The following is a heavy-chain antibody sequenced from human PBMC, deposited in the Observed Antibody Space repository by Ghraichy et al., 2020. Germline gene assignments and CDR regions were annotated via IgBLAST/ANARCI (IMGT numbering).Heavy chain of an antibody. CDR3: AAYSSSSQTVGAFDI. Sequence: GGSLRLSCAASGFTFSSYAMSWVRQAPGKGLEWVSAISGSGGSTYYADSVKGRFTISRDNSKNTLYLQMNSLRAEDTAVYYCAAYSSSSQTVGAFDIWGQGTMVTVSS. J-gene: IGHJ3*02. D-gene: IGHD6-6*01. CDR2: ISGSGGST. V-gene: IGHV3-23*01. CDR1: GFTFSSYA.